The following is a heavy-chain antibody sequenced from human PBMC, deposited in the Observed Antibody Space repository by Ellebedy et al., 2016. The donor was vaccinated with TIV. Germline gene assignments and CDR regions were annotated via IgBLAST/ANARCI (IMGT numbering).Heavy chain of an antibody. V-gene: IGHV5-51*01. CDR3: ARLREALADELDY. Sequence: GESLKIPXETSGYTFTNHWIAWVRQLPGKGLEWMGFVYPGDSYTRYRTSFQGQVTISSDKSTNTAYLQWSSLKASDTAIYFCARLREALADELDYWGQGTLVTVSS. D-gene: IGHD6-19*01. CDR1: GYTFTNHW. CDR2: VYPGDSYT. J-gene: IGHJ4*02.